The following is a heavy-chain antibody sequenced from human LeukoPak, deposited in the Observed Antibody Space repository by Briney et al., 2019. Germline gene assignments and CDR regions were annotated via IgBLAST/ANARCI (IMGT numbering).Heavy chain of an antibody. CDR1: GGSISSYY. D-gene: IGHD1-14*01. CDR2: IYYSGST. V-gene: IGHV4-59*01. J-gene: IGHJ3*02. CDR3: AREEVGTPGAFDI. Sequence: SQTLSLTCTVSGGSISSYYWSWIRQPPGKGLEWIGYIYYSGSTNYNPSLKSRVTISVDTSKNQFSLKLSSVTAADTAVYYCAREEVGTPGAFDIWGQGTMVTVSS.